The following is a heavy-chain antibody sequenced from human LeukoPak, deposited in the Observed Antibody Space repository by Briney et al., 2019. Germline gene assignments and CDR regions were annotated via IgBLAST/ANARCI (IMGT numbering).Heavy chain of an antibody. D-gene: IGHD3-10*01. CDR3: ASTYGSGSSYTFDY. CDR1: GGSISSYY. J-gene: IGHJ4*02. CDR2: IYYSGST. Sequence: PSETLSLTCTVSGGSISSYYWSWIRQPPGKGLEWIGYIYYSGSTNYNPSLKSRVTISVDTSKNQFSLKLSSVTAADTAVYYCASTYGSGSSYTFDYWGQGTLVTVSS. V-gene: IGHV4-59*01.